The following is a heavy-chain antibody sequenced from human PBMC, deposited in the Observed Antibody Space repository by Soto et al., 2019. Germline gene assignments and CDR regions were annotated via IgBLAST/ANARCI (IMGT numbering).Heavy chain of an antibody. CDR2: IVVGSGNT. Sequence: QMQLVQSGPEVKKPGTSVKVSCKASGFTFTSSAVQWVRQARGQRLEWIGWIVVGSGNTNYAQKFQGRVTITRDMATSAAYLELSSLRSVEVAVYYCAAASMEIATTGFGYWGQGNLVTVSS. D-gene: IGHD3-10*01. CDR1: GFTFTSSA. V-gene: IGHV1-58*01. CDR3: AAASMEIATTGFGY. J-gene: IGHJ4*02.